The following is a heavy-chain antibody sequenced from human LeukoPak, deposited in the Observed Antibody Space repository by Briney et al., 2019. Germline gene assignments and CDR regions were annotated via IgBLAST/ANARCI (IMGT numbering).Heavy chain of an antibody. Sequence: KPSETLSLTCTVSGGSISSYYWSWIRQPPGKGLEWIGYIYYSGSTNYNPSLKSRVTISVDTSKNQFSLKLSSVTAADTAVYYCARSDNYDSSGYYYPPMCYFDYWGQGTLVTVSS. D-gene: IGHD3-22*01. CDR1: GGSISSYY. CDR2: IYYSGST. J-gene: IGHJ4*02. CDR3: ARSDNYDSSGYYYPPMCYFDY. V-gene: IGHV4-59*01.